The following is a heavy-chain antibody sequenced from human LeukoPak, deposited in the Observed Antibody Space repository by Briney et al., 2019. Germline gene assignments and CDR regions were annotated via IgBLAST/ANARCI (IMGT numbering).Heavy chain of an antibody. J-gene: IGHJ6*03. V-gene: IGHV1-3*03. CDR2: INAGNGNT. CDR1: GYTFISYT. CDR3: YDYYHYMDV. Sequence: ASVKVSCKASGYTFISYTIHWVRQAPGQRLEWMGWINAGNGNTKYSQEFQDRVTNTRDTSASTAYYCARARYETRIWPKSRYDYYHYMDVWGKGTTVTVSS. D-gene: IGHD2-8*02.